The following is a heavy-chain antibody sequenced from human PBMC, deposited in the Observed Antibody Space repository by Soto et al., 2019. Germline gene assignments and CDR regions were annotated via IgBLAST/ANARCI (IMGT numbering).Heavy chain of an antibody. J-gene: IGHJ4*02. CDR2: IYYSGST. D-gene: IGHD3-22*01. Sequence: LSETLSLTCTVSGGSIGSGDYYWSWIRQPPGKGLEWIGYIYYSGSTYYNPSLKSRVTISVDTSKNQFSLKLSSVTAADTAVYYCARVRRGITMIFDYWGQGTLVTVSS. CDR3: ARVRRGITMIFDY. CDR1: GGSIGSGDYY. V-gene: IGHV4-30-4*01.